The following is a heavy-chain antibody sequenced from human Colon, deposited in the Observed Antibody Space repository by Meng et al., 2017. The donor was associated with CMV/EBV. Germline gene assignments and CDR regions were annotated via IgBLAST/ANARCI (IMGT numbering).Heavy chain of an antibody. CDR2: VSGSGSST. CDR1: GFPFSSFA. Sequence: GGSLKISCAAAGFPFSSFAMSWVRQAPGKGLEWVSAVSGSGSSTYYADSVKGRFTVSRDNSKNTLHLQMNSLRAEDTAVYYCAKGRALTGAYYFDYWGQGTLVTVSS. V-gene: IGHV3-23*01. J-gene: IGHJ4*02. D-gene: IGHD3-9*01. CDR3: AKGRALTGAYYFDY.